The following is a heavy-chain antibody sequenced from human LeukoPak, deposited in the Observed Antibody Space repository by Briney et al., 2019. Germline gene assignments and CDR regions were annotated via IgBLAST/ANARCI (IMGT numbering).Heavy chain of an antibody. Sequence: SETLSLTCTVSGYSISSGYYWGWIRQPPGKGLEWIGSIYHSGSSYYNPSLKSRVTISVDTSKNQFSLKLSSVTAADTAVYYCARDHPVERSPVPVFDYWGQGTLVTVSS. V-gene: IGHV4-38-2*02. J-gene: IGHJ4*02. CDR1: GYSISSGYY. D-gene: IGHD1-1*01. CDR3: ARDHPVERSPVPVFDY. CDR2: IYHSGSS.